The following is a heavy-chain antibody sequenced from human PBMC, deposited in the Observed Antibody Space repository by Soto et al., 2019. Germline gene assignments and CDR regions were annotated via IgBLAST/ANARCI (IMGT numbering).Heavy chain of an antibody. CDR3: ARGADCTNGVCCYYYGMDV. J-gene: IGHJ6*02. Sequence: PGGSLRLSCAASGFTFSSYAMHWVRQAPGKGLEWVAVIWYDGSNKYYADSVKGRFTISRDNSKNTLYLQMNSLRAEDTAVYYCARGADCTNGVCCYYYGMDVWGQGTTVTVSS. D-gene: IGHD2-8*01. CDR2: IWYDGSNK. CDR1: GFTFSSYA. V-gene: IGHV3-33*08.